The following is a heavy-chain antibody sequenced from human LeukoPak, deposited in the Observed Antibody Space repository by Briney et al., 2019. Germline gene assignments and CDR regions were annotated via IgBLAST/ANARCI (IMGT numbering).Heavy chain of an antibody. Sequence: GGSLRLSCAASGFTFSTYAMHWVRQAPGKGLEWVANIKQDGSEKYYLDSVKGRFTISRDNAKKSVYVQMNSLRAEDTAVFYCVRGGGAFDYWGQGTLVTVSS. J-gene: IGHJ4*02. CDR1: GFTFSTYA. D-gene: IGHD4/OR15-4a*01. CDR3: VRGGGAFDY. V-gene: IGHV3-7*04. CDR2: IKQDGSEK.